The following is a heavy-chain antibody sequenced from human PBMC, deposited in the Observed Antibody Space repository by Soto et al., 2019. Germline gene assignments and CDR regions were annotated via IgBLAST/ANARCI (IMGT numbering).Heavy chain of an antibody. Sequence: PGESLKISCKGSGYSFTSYWIGWVRQMPGKGLEWMGIIYPADSDTRYSPSFQGQVTISADKSISTAYLQWSSLKASDTAMYYCARRGGGDYIYYYYGMDAWGQGTTVTVSS. J-gene: IGHJ6*02. D-gene: IGHD4-17*01. CDR3: ARRGGGDYIYYYYGMDA. CDR1: GYSFTSYW. CDR2: IYPADSDT. V-gene: IGHV5-51*01.